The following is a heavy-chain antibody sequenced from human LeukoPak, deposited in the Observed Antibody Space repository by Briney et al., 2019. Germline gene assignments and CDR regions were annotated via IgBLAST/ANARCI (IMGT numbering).Heavy chain of an antibody. V-gene: IGHV4-34*01. Sequence: SETLSLTCAVYGGSFSGYYWSWIRQSPGKGLEWIGEINHSGSTNYNPSLKSRVTISVDTSKNQFSLKLSSVTAADTAVYYCARLAPNGGNPRGYFDYWGQGTLVTVSS. J-gene: IGHJ4*02. CDR1: GGSFSGYY. CDR3: ARLAPNGGNPRGYFDY. CDR2: INHSGST. D-gene: IGHD4-23*01.